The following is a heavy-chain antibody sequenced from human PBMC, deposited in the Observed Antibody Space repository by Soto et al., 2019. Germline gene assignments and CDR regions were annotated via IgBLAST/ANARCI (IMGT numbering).Heavy chain of an antibody. J-gene: IGHJ6*02. D-gene: IGHD3-10*01. CDR3: AIVLYDASGSYSPSAMDV. Sequence: QVQLVQSGAEVRKPGSSVKVSCKASGGSLKGYGIGWVRQAPGQGLEWMGGVSPLFGAANYAHKFQARVTIIADASTSTVNMELSSLTSEDTALYYCAIVLYDASGSYSPSAMDVWGQGTPVTVSS. CDR1: GGSLKGYG. CDR2: VSPLFGAA. V-gene: IGHV1-69*01.